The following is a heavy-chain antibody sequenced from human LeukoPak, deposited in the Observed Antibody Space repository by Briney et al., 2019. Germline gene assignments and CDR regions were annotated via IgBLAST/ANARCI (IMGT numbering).Heavy chain of an antibody. D-gene: IGHD5-18*01. CDR3: ARDRVDTAMVRYFDY. CDR2: IYYSGST. V-gene: IGHV4-59*01. J-gene: IGHJ4*02. CDR1: GGSISSYY. Sequence: SETLSLTCTVSGGSISSYYWSWIRQPAGKGLEWIGYIYYSGSTNYNPSLKSRVTISVDTSKNQFSLKLSSVTAADTAVYYCARDRVDTAMVRYFDYWGQGTLVTVSS.